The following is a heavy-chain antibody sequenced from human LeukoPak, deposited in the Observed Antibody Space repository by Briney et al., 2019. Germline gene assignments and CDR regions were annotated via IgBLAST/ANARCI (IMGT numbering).Heavy chain of an antibody. CDR3: ARDLCMSCAFDI. CDR2: FYHSVST. J-gene: IGHJ3*02. V-gene: IGHV4-4*02. D-gene: IGHD2-8*01. CDR1: VASIISRNW. Sequence: PSETLSLTCAVSVASIISRNWWSWVRQPPGKGLEWIGEFYHSVSTNYNPSLKSRVTISLDKSKTQFSLRLTSVTAADTAVYYCARDLCMSCAFDIWGRGTMVAVSS.